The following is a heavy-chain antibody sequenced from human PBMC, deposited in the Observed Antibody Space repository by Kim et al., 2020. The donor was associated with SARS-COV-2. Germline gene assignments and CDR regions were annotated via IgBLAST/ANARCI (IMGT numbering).Heavy chain of an antibody. D-gene: IGHD6-13*01. CDR1: GFTFDDYT. CDR2: ISWDGGST. Sequence: GGSLRLSCAASGFTFDDYTMHWVRQAPGKGLEWVSLISWDGGSTYYADSVKGRFTISRDNSKNSLYLQMNSLRTEDTALYYCANNRAAAGYYYYYGMDVWGQGTTVTVSS. J-gene: IGHJ6*02. CDR3: ANNRAAAGYYYYYGMDV. V-gene: IGHV3-43*01.